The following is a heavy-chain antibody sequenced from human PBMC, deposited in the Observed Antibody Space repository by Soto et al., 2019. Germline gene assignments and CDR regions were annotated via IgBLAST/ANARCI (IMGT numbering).Heavy chain of an antibody. J-gene: IGHJ4*02. CDR3: ARLQSYSRSSAFDY. D-gene: IGHD6-6*01. CDR1: GYSFTNYW. V-gene: IGHV5-51*01. Sequence: PGESLKISCKVSGYSFTNYWIAWVRQMPGKGLEFMGIIYPDDSDTRYSPSFQGQVTISADKSVITAYLQWSSLKASDTAMYYCARLQSYSRSSAFDYWRQGTLVTVSS. CDR2: IYPDDSDT.